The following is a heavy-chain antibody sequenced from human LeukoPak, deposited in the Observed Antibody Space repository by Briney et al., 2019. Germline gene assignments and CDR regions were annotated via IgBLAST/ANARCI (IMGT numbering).Heavy chain of an antibody. Sequence: SETLSLTCTVSGGSISGFHWNWIRQPPGKGLEWIGYIYYSGRTDSNPSLKSRVTVSVDTSKNQFNLRLTSATAADTGMYYCARRNDFDIWGPGTMVTVSS. CDR1: GGSISGFH. V-gene: IGHV4-59*08. J-gene: IGHJ3*02. CDR3: ARRNDFDI. CDR2: IYYSGRT.